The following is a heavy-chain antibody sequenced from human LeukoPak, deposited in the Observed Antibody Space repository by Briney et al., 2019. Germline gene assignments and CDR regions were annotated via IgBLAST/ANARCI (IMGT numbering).Heavy chain of an antibody. V-gene: IGHV3-30*18. Sequence: GGSLRLSCAASGFTFSSYGMHWVRQAPGKGLEWVAVISYDGSNKYYADSVKGRSTISRDNSKNTLYLQMNSLRAEDTAVYYCAKREYGDYYYYMDVWGKGTTVTVSS. CDR3: AKREYGDYYYYMDV. D-gene: IGHD2-2*01. CDR2: ISYDGSNK. CDR1: GFTFSSYG. J-gene: IGHJ6*03.